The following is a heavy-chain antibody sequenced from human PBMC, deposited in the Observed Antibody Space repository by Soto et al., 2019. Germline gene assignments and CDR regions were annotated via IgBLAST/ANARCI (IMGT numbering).Heavy chain of an antibody. D-gene: IGHD3-3*01. CDR1: GASISTQS. J-gene: IGHJ4*02. V-gene: IGHV4-59*11. CDR3: ARGLSWSPYFES. CDR2: LYYSGTT. Sequence: QVQLQESGPGLVKPSETLSLTCTVSGASISTQSWNWIRQAPGKGLEWIGYLYYSGTTNYNPSLKSRVTKSADTSKKQVSLKLTSVTAADTAVYFCARGLSWSPYFESWGQGILVTVSS.